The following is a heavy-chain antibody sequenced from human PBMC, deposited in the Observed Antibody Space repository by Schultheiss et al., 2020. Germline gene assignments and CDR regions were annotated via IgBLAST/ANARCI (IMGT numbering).Heavy chain of an antibody. V-gene: IGHV2-70*04. Sequence: SGPTLVKPTQTLTLTCTFSGFSLSTSGMRVSWIRQPPGKALEWLARIDWDDDKFYSTSLKTRLTISKDTSKNQVVLTMTNMDPVDTATYYCARDSGSYWDFDYWGQGTLVTVSS. CDR3: ARDSGSYWDFDY. J-gene: IGHJ4*02. CDR1: GFSLSTSGMR. CDR2: IDWDDDK. D-gene: IGHD1-26*01.